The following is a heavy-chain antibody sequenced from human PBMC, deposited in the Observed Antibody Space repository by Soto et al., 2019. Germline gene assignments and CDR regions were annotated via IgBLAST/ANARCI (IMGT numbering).Heavy chain of an antibody. CDR3: VRDSKWFGNFFLRY. Sequence: GGSLRLSCAASGFSFSTSGMHWVRQPPGKGLEWVSAFWYDGSNKYYADSVKGRFTVSRDISKNALYLQMNSLRAEDTAIYYCVRDSKWFGNFFLRYWGQGTLVTVSS. CDR2: FWYDGSNK. CDR1: GFSFSTSG. V-gene: IGHV3-33*01. D-gene: IGHD3-10*01. J-gene: IGHJ4*02.